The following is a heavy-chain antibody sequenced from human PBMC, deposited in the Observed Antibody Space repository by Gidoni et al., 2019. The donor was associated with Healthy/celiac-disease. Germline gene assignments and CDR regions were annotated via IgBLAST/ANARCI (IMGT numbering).Heavy chain of an antibody. D-gene: IGHD6-6*01. J-gene: IGHJ6*02. Sequence: EVQLVQSGEEVKRPGESLKISCKGSGYSFNRYWTGWVRQMPGKGLEWMGIIYPGYADTIYSPSFQGQVTISADKAISTAYLQWSSLKASDTAMYYCARHSLGDSSSSVGSQWEKDYYYYGMDVWGQGTTVTVSS. CDR1: GYSFNRYW. CDR3: ARHSLGDSSSSVGSQWEKDYYYYGMDV. V-gene: IGHV5-51*01. CDR2: IYPGYADT.